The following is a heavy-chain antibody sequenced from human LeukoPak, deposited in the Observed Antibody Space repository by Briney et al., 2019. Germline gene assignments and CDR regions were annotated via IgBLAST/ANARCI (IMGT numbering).Heavy chain of an antibody. CDR2: ISGSGGST. CDR3: AKDPVLRFLEWFGAFDY. CDR1: GFTFSSYA. Sequence: TGGSLRLSCAASGFTFSSYAMSWVRQAPGKGLEWVSAISGSGGSTYYADSVKGRFTISRDNSKNTLYLQMNSLRAEDTAVYYCAKDPVLRFLEWFGAFDYWGQGTLVTVSS. J-gene: IGHJ4*02. D-gene: IGHD3-3*01. V-gene: IGHV3-23*01.